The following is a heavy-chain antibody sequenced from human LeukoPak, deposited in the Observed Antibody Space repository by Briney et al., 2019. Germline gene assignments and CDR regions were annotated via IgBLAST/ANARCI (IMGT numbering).Heavy chain of an antibody. Sequence: PSETLSLTCTVSGGSISSGGYYWSWISQHPGKGLEWIGYIYYSGSTYYNPSLKSRVTISVDTSKNQFSLKLSSVTAADTAVYYCARLSVGSSWFFDYWGQGTLVTVSS. V-gene: IGHV4-31*03. CDR3: ARLSVGSSWFFDY. CDR1: GGSISSGGYY. CDR2: IYYSGST. J-gene: IGHJ4*02. D-gene: IGHD6-13*01.